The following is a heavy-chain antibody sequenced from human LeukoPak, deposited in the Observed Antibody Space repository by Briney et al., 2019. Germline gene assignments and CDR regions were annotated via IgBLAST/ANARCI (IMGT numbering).Heavy chain of an antibody. D-gene: IGHD6-13*01. CDR1: GGTFSSYA. CDR3: AGRGPGSSGFDY. V-gene: IGHV1-46*01. Sequence: ASVKVSCKASGGTFSSYAISWVRQAPGQGLEWMGIINPSGGSTSYAQKFQGRVTMTRDTSTSTVYMELSSLRSEDTAVYYCAGRGPGSSGFDYWGQGTLVTASS. CDR2: INPSGGST. J-gene: IGHJ4*02.